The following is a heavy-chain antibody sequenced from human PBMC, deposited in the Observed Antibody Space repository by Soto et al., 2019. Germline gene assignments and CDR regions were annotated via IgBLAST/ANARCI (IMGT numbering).Heavy chain of an antibody. Sequence: GGSLRLSCIASGFIFDDYAIHWVRQVPGKGLEWVSGIDWNRATTGYADSVKGRFTLSRDNARNSVLLQMNSLRSEDTARYYCVKDVGSRHYDFTNFDSWGQGALVTVSS. CDR1: GFIFDDYA. CDR2: IDWNRATT. CDR3: VKDVGSRHYDFTNFDS. D-gene: IGHD3-3*01. V-gene: IGHV3-9*01. J-gene: IGHJ4*02.